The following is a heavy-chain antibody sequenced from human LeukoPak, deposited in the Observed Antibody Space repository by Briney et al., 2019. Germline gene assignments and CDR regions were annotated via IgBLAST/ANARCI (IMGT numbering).Heavy chain of an antibody. D-gene: IGHD3-22*01. CDR1: GFTFSSYA. Sequence: GGSLRLSCAASGFTFSSYAMSWVRQAPGKGLEWVSAISGSGGSTYYADSVKGRFTISRDNSKNTLYLQMNSLRAEDTAVYYCAKALGRARYYYDSSGSGAFDIWGQGTMVTVSS. J-gene: IGHJ3*02. CDR2: ISGSGGST. CDR3: AKALGRARYYYDSSGSGAFDI. V-gene: IGHV3-23*01.